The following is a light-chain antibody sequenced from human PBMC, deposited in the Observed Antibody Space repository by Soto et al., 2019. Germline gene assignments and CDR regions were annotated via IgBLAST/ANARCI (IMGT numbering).Light chain of an antibody. J-gene: IGKJ1*01. CDR2: KAS. CDR1: QTISSW. Sequence: DIQMTQSPSTLSGSIGDRVTITCRASQTISSWLAWYQQKPGKAPKLLIYKASTLKSGVPSRFRASGSGTEFTLTISRLKPDDFATYYCQHYNIYSAAFGQSTK. V-gene: IGKV1-5*03. CDR3: QHYNIYSAA.